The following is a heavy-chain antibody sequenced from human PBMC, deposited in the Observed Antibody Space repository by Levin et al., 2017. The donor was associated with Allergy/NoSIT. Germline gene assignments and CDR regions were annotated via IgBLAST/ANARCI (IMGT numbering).Heavy chain of an antibody. CDR1: GYTFTSYA. CDR2: INAGNGNT. J-gene: IGHJ4*02. CDR3: AMAHLGTTVYTATYFDY. V-gene: IGHV1-3*01. Sequence: GASVKVSCKASGYTFTSYAMHWVRQAPGQRLEWMGWINAGNGNTKYSQKFQGRVTITRDTSASTAYMELSSLRSEDTAVYYCAMAHLGTTVYTATYFDYWGQGTLVTVSS. D-gene: IGHD4-17*01.